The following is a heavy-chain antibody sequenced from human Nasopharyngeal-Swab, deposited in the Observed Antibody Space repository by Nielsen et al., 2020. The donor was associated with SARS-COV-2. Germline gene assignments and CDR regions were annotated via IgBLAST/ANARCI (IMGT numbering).Heavy chain of an antibody. CDR3: AREPVGDYAFDY. D-gene: IGHD4-17*01. J-gene: IGHJ4*02. CDR1: GFTFSRYW. Sequence: GESLKISCAASGFTFSRYWMHWVRQVPGKGLVWVSRIDTDGSTTDHADSVKGRFTISRDNSKNTLFLQMNSLGAEDTAVYYCAREPVGDYAFDYWGPGTLVTVSS. CDR2: IDTDGSTT. V-gene: IGHV3-74*01.